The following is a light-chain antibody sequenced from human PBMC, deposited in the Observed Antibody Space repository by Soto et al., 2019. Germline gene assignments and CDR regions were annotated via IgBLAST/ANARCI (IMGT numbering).Light chain of an antibody. CDR2: EVS. Sequence: QSVLTQPASVSGSPGQSITISCTGTRSDVGGYNSVCWHQQHPGKAPKLIIYEVSNRPSGVSHRFSGSKSGNTASLTISGLQPEDEADYYCTSYTIRRSWVIGGGTKLTVL. CDR3: TSYTIRRSWV. CDR1: RSDVGGYNS. J-gene: IGLJ3*02. V-gene: IGLV2-14*01.